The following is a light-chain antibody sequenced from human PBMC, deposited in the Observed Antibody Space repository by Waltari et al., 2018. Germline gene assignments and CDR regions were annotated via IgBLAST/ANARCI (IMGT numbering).Light chain of an antibody. Sequence: EIVMTQSPATLSVSPGERANFSCRAGHHIGSDLAWYQHRPGQAPRLLIYGASTRATDIPARFSGSGSGTEFTLTISALQSEDFAVYYCQQYNSWTPLTFGGGTKVEMK. J-gene: IGKJ4*01. CDR1: HHIGSD. CDR3: QQYNSWTPLT. V-gene: IGKV3-15*01. CDR2: GAS.